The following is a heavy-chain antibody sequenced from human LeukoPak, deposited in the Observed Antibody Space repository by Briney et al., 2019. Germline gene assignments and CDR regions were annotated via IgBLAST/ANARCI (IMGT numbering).Heavy chain of an antibody. CDR3: ARGADTARAMDV. CDR1: GYTFTSYD. CDR2: MNPNSGNT. D-gene: IGHD5-18*01. J-gene: IGHJ6*04. V-gene: IGHV1-8*01. Sequence: ASVKVSCKASGYTFTSYDINWVRQATGQGLEWMGWMNPNSGNTGYAQKFQGRVTMTRNTSISTAYMELSSLRSEDTAVYYCARGADTARAMDVWGKGTTVTVSS.